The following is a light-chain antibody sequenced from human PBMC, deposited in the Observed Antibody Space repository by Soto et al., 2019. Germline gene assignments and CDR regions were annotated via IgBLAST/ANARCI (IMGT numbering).Light chain of an antibody. V-gene: IGKV3-20*01. CDR2: GGS. J-gene: IGKJ2*01. CDR3: QQYGNSPPYT. CDR1: QSISSSY. Sequence: EIVLTQSPGTLSLAPGERATLSCRASQSISSSYLGWYQQKPGRAPRLLIYGGSRRATGVPDRFSGSGSGTDFTLTISRLEPEDSAVYYCQQYGNSPPYTFGQGTKLEIK.